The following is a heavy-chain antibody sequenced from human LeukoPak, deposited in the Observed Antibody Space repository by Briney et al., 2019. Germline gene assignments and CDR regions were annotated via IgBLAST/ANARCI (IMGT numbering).Heavy chain of an antibody. CDR3: STRILTERNDY. CDR2: IKSKTDGASI. CDR1: GLIFKDAW. J-gene: IGHJ4*02. D-gene: IGHD2-15*01. V-gene: IGHV3-15*07. Sequence: PGGSLRLSCAASGLIFKDAWMTWVRQAPGRGLEGVGRIKSKTDGASIDYAAPVKGRFTISRDDSKDALYLQMDGLKADDTAVYYCSTRILTERNDYWGQGTLVTVSS.